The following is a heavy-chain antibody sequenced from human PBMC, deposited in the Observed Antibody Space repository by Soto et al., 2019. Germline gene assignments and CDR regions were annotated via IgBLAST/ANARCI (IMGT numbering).Heavy chain of an antibody. D-gene: IGHD3-22*01. CDR2: IDPNDGDT. J-gene: IGHJ4*02. Sequence: ASVKVSCKVSGYTLTELSMHWVRQAPGKGLEWMGGIDPNDGDTIYAQKFQGRVTMTRDTSTSTAYMELSSLRSEDTVVYYCARATHSSGYYYDYWGQGTLVTVS. CDR3: ARATHSSGYYYDY. CDR1: GYTLTELS. V-gene: IGHV1-24*01.